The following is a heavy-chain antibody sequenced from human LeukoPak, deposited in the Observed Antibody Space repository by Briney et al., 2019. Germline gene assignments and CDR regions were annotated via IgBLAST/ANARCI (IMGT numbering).Heavy chain of an antibody. J-gene: IGHJ4*02. CDR3: AREREYYYDSSGYPDY. CDR1: GGSISSSSYY. V-gene: IGHV4-39*07. CDR2: IYYSGST. Sequence: PSETLSLTCTVSGGSISSSSYYWGWIRQPPGKGLEWIGSIYYSGSTYYNPSLKSRVTISVDTSKNQFSLKLSSVTAADTAVYYCAREREYYYDSSGYPDYWGQGTLVTVSS. D-gene: IGHD3-22*01.